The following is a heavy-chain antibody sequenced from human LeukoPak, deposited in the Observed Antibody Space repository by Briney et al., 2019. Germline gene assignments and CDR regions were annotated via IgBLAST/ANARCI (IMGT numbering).Heavy chain of an antibody. J-gene: IGHJ4*02. D-gene: IGHD3-9*01. CDR2: ISYDGSNK. CDR1: GFTFSSYT. Sequence: GGSLRLSCAASGFTFSSYTMHWVRQAPGKGLEWVAVISYDGSNKYYADSVKGRFTISRDNSKNTLYLQMNSLRAEDTAVYYCAKAETDFDWLLYYFDYWGQGTLVTVSS. CDR3: AKAETDFDWLLYYFDY. V-gene: IGHV3-30*04.